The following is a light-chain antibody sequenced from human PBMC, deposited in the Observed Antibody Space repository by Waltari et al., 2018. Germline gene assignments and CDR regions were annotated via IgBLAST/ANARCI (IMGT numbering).Light chain of an antibody. CDR2: EVN. J-gene: IGLJ2*01. Sequence: QSALTQPASVSVSPGQSITISCTGSNSDVGHYNLVSWYQQHPGKAHKLLLYEVNQRPSGVSSRFSGSKSGITASLTISGLQAEDEADFYCCSYAGSTTWLFGGGTRLTVL. CDR1: NSDVGHYNL. V-gene: IGLV2-23*02. CDR3: CSYAGSTTWL.